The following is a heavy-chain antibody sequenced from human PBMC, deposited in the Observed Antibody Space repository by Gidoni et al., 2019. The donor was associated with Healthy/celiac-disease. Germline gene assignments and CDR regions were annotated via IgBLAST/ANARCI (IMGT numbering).Heavy chain of an antibody. J-gene: IGHJ4*02. CDR3: ASEEWELLRDY. Sequence: QVQLQQWGAGLLKPSETLSLTCAVYGGSFSGYYWSWIRQPPGKGLEWIGEINHSGSTNYNPSLKSRVTISVDTSKNQFSLKLSSVTAADTAVYYCASEEWELLRDYWGQGTLVTVSS. CDR2: INHSGST. V-gene: IGHV4-34*01. D-gene: IGHD1-26*01. CDR1: GGSFSGYY.